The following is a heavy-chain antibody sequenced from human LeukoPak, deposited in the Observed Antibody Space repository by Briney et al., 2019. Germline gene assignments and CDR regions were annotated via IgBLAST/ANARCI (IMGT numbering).Heavy chain of an antibody. Sequence: GGSLRLSCAASGFTFTIYSMSWVRQAPGKGLEWVSAIIGSGGSTYYADSVKGRFTISRDNSKNTLYLQMNSLRAEDTAVYYCAKRGSDYGDYVAFDYWGQGTLVTVSS. CDR3: AKRGSDYGDYVAFDY. V-gene: IGHV3-23*01. J-gene: IGHJ4*02. D-gene: IGHD4-17*01. CDR2: IIGSGGST. CDR1: GFTFTIYS.